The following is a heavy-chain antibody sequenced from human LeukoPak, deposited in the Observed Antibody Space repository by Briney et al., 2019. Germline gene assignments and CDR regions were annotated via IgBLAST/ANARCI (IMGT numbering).Heavy chain of an antibody. CDR3: ARGLSCCSSGNCYEPNWLDS. D-gene: IGHD2-2*01. CDR1: GYTFTSYD. J-gene: IGHJ5*01. Sequence: GASVKVSCKASGYTFTSYDINWVRQAPGQGLEWMGWMDPNRGNTGYAHKFQGRVTMARSTSVSTAYMELSSLTSEDTAVYYCARGLSCCSSGNCYEPNWLDSWGQGTLVTVSS. V-gene: IGHV1-8*02. CDR2: MDPNRGNT.